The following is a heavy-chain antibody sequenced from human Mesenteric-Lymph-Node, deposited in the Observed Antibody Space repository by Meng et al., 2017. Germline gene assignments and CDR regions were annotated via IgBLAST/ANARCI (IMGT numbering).Heavy chain of an antibody. D-gene: IGHD1-7*01. CDR3: ARDDYYGTTALDH. J-gene: IGHJ4*02. V-gene: IGHV3-66*03. Sequence: GGSLRLSCGASGFNVTETYMSWYRQAPGKGLEWISVIYSYGTAFYTDSVKGRFTVSRDNSKNTLYLQMNSLRADDTAVYYCARDDYYGTTALDHWGQGTLVTVSS. CDR2: IYSYGTA. CDR1: GFNVTETY.